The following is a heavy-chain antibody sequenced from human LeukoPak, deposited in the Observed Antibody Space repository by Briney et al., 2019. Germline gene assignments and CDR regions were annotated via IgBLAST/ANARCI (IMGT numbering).Heavy chain of an antibody. J-gene: IGHJ1*01. CDR3: ARDMGYCSSTSCYLYLQH. V-gene: IGHV3-53*01. D-gene: IGHD2-2*01. Sequence: GGSLRLSCAASGFTVSSNYMSWVRQAPGKGLEWVSVIYSGGSTYYADSVKGRFTISRDNSKNTLYLQMNSLRAEDTAVYYCARDMGYCSSTSCYLYLQHCGQGTLVTVSS. CDR1: GFTVSSNY. CDR2: IYSGGST.